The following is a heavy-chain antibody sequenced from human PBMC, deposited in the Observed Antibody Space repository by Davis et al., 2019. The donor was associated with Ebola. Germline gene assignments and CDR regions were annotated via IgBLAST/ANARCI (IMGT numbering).Heavy chain of an antibody. J-gene: IGHJ6*02. Sequence: GESLKIPCAASGFTFDDYAMHWVRQAPGKGLEWVSLISGDGGSTYYADSVKGRFTISRDNSKNSLYLQMNSLRTEDTALYYCAKATTIFGYYYGMDVWGQGTTVTVSS. V-gene: IGHV3-43*02. CDR2: ISGDGGST. CDR3: AKATTIFGYYYGMDV. CDR1: GFTFDDYA. D-gene: IGHD3-3*01.